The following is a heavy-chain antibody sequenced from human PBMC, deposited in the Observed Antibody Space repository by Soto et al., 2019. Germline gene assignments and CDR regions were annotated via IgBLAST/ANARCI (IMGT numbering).Heavy chain of an antibody. CDR1: GYTFTSYY. D-gene: IGHD6-13*01. Sequence: GASVKVSCKASGYTFTSYYMHWVRQAPGQGLEWMGIINPSGGSTSYAQKFQGRVTMTRDTSTSTVYMELSSLRSEDTAVYYCAREGDIAAAGTNIPDPTFDYWGQGTLVTVSS. V-gene: IGHV1-46*03. CDR3: AREGDIAAAGTNIPDPTFDY. CDR2: INPSGGST. J-gene: IGHJ4*02.